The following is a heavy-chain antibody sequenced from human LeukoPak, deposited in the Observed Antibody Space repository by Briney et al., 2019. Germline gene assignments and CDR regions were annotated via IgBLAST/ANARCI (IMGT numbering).Heavy chain of an antibody. Sequence: GGSLRLSCAASGFTFSSYAMSWVRQAPGQGLEWVSAISGSGGNTYYADSVKGRFTISRDNSKNTLYLQMNSLRAEDTAVYDCAKEYYYGSGSSWRDAFDIWGQGTMVSVSS. CDR3: AKEYYYGSGSSWRDAFDI. V-gene: IGHV3-23*01. CDR1: GFTFSSYA. J-gene: IGHJ3*02. D-gene: IGHD3-10*01. CDR2: ISGSGGNT.